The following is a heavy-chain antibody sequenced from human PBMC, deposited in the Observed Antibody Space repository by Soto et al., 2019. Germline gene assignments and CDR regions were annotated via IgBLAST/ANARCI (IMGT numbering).Heavy chain of an antibody. J-gene: IGHJ4*02. V-gene: IGHV3-23*01. Sequence: APGKGVEFVSAMTGSGGSTYYAESVKGRFTTSRDNSQTTLYVTINSPDAVDTAVYYCAKEVARFDYWGQGTLVTVAS. CDR2: MTGSGGST. CDR3: AKEVARFDY.